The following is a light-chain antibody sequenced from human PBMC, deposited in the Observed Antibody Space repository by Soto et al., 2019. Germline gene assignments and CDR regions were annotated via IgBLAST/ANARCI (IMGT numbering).Light chain of an antibody. CDR1: SSDVGAYNF. V-gene: IGLV2-14*03. Sequence: QSVLTQPASVSGSPGQSITISCTGTSSDVGAYNFVSWHQQHPGKGPKLMIYNVYDRPSRISYRFSGSKSGNTASLTISGLQGEDEADYYCSAYTVSRTYVLGTGTKVTVL. CDR2: NVY. CDR3: SAYTVSRTYV. J-gene: IGLJ1*01.